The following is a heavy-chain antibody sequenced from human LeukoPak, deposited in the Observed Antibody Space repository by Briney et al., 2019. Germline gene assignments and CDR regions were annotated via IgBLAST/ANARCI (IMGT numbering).Heavy chain of an antibody. CDR1: GYTFTAYY. Sequence: ASVKVSCKASGYTFTAYYMHWVRQAPGQGLEWMGWINPNSGGTNYAQKFQGRVTITRDTSISTAYMELSRLKSEDTAVYYCARAGGYDWGDYWGQGTLVTVSS. CDR3: ARAGGYDWGDY. D-gene: IGHD5-12*01. J-gene: IGHJ4*02. CDR2: INPNSGGT. V-gene: IGHV1-2*02.